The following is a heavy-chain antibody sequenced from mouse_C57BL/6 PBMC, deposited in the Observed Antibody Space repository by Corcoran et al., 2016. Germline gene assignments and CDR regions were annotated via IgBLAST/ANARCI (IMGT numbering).Heavy chain of an antibody. Sequence: QIQLVQSGPELKKPGETVKISCKASGYTFTTYGMSWVKQAPGKGLKWMGWINTYSGVPTYADDFKGRFAFSLETSASTAYLQINNLKNEDTATYFCARDVSEDGHDGGYAMDYWGQGTSVTVSS. D-gene: IGHD2-2*01. CDR3: ARDVSEDGHDGGYAMDY. CDR1: GYTFTTYG. CDR2: INTYSGVP. J-gene: IGHJ4*01. V-gene: IGHV9-3*01.